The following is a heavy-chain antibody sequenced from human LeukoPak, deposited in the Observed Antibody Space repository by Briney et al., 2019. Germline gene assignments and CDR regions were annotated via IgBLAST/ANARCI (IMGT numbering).Heavy chain of an antibody. Sequence: PGRPLRLSCAASGFTFSSCAMHWVRQAPGKGLEWVAVISYDGSDKYYPDSVKGRFTISRDNSKNTLYLQVNSLRTEDTAVYYCARDGSSGWHHDYWGQGTLVTVSS. CDR3: ARDGSSGWHHDY. V-gene: IGHV3-30-3*01. CDR1: GFTFSSCA. J-gene: IGHJ4*02. D-gene: IGHD6-19*01. CDR2: ISYDGSDK.